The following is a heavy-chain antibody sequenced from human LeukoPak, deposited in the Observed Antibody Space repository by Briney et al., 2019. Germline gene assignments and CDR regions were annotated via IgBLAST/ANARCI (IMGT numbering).Heavy chain of an antibody. CDR3: GRDGGSGSYYYYGMDV. CDR1: GYTFTGYY. D-gene: IGHD3-10*01. J-gene: IGHJ6*02. V-gene: IGHV1-2*04. CDR2: INPNSGGT. Sequence: ASAKVSCKASGYTFTGYYMHWVRQAPGQGLEWMGWINPNSGGTNYAQKFQGWVTMTRDTSISTAYMELSRLRSDDTAVYYCGRDGGSGSYYYYGMDVWGQGTTVTVSS.